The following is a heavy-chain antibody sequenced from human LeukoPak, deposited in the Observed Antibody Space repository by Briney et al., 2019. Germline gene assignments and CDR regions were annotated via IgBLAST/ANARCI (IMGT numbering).Heavy chain of an antibody. CDR2: IYYSGGT. CDR1: GGSISSYY. Sequence: SETLSLTCTVSGGSISSYYWSWIRQPPGKGLEWIGYIYYSGGTNYHPSLKSRVTISVDTSKNQFSLKLSPVTAADTAVYYCVRGGGYYDILTGYPPMRFDPWGQGTLVTVSS. J-gene: IGHJ5*02. D-gene: IGHD3-9*01. V-gene: IGHV4-59*01. CDR3: VRGGGYYDILTGYPPMRFDP.